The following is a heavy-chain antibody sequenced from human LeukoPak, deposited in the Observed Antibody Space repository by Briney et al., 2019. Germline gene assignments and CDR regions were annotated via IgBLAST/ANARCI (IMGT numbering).Heavy chain of an antibody. J-gene: IGHJ4*02. CDR1: GFTASSNY. V-gene: IGHV3-53*04. D-gene: IGHD2-21*01. Sequence: GGSLRLSCAASGFTASSNYMSWVRQAPGKGLEWVSVIYSGGSTYYADSVEGRFTISRHNSKNTLYLQMNSLRAEDTAVYYCARAPAGIGWYFDYWGQGTLVTVSS. CDR3: ARAPAGIGWYFDY. CDR2: IYSGGST.